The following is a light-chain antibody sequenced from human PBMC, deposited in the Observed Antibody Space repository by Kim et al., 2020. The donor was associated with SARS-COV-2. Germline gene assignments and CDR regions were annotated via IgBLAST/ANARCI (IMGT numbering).Light chain of an antibody. Sequence: GQWVTISCSGGSSNIGSNTVTWYQQFPGTAPKVLIDSDDRRPSGVSDRVSCSKSGTSASLAISGLQSEDEADYYCATWDDSLDVWMFGGGTQLTVL. CDR2: SDD. V-gene: IGLV1-44*01. J-gene: IGLJ3*02. CDR1: SSNIGSNT. CDR3: ATWDDSLDVWM.